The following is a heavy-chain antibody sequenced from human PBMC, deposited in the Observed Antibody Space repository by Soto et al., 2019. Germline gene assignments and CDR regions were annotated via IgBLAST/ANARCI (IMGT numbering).Heavy chain of an antibody. CDR1: GFTFDDYA. CDR2: ISWNSGSI. D-gene: IGHD2-2*01. J-gene: IGHJ6*02. CDR3: AKDIGIPAASYYYYGIDV. Sequence: EVQLVESGGGLVQPGRSLRLSCAASGFTFDDYAMHWVRQAPGKGLEWVSGISWNSGSIGYADSVKGRFTISRDNAKNSLYLQMNRLRAEDTALYYCAKDIGIPAASYYYYGIDVWGQGTTVTVSS. V-gene: IGHV3-9*01.